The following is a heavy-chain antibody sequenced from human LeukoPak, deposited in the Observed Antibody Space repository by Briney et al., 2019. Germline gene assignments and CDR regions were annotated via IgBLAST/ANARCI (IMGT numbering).Heavy chain of an antibody. J-gene: IGHJ6*03. CDR3: AKRAGLDDYVWGSYRPLDYYYYYMDV. Sequence: SGGSLRLSCAASGFTFSSYAMSWVRQAPGKGLEWVSAISGSGGSTYYADSVKGRFTISRDNSKNTLYLQMNSLRAEDTAVYYCAKRAGLDDYVWGSYRPLDYYYYYMDVWGKGTTVTVSS. CDR1: GFTFSSYA. D-gene: IGHD3-16*02. CDR2: ISGSGGST. V-gene: IGHV3-23*01.